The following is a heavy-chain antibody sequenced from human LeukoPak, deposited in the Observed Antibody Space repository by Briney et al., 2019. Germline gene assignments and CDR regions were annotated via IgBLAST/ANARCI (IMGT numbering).Heavy chain of an antibody. V-gene: IGHV4-34*01. CDR3: ARTYSGYDYGLPNFDY. CDR2: INHSGST. J-gene: IGHJ4*02. CDR1: GGSFSGYY. D-gene: IGHD5-12*01. Sequence: SETLSLTCTVSGGSFSGYYWSWIRQPPGKGLEWIGEINHSGSTNYNPSLKSRVTISVDTYKNQFSLKLSSVTAADTAVYYCARTYSGYDYGLPNFDYWGQGTLVTVSS.